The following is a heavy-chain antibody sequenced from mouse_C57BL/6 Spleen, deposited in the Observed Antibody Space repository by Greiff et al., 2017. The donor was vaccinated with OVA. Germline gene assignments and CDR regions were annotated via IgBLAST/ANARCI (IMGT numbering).Heavy chain of an antibody. Sequence: EVMLVESEGGLVQPGSSMKLSCTASGFTFSDYYMAWVRQVPEKGLEWVANINYDGGSTYYLDSLKSRFIISRDNAKNILYLQMSSLKSEDTATYYCAREYGNNWYFDVWGTGTTVTVSS. CDR3: AREYGNNWYFDV. V-gene: IGHV5-16*01. CDR1: GFTFSDYY. CDR2: INYDGGST. J-gene: IGHJ1*03. D-gene: IGHD2-10*02.